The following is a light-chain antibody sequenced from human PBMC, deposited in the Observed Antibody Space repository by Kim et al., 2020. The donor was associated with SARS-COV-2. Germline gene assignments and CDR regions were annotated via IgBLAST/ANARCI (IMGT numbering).Light chain of an antibody. V-gene: IGLV3-1*01. CDR2: QDS. Sequence: VYPGQKARGSCSEDKLGDKNAGWYQRKPGQSPVLVIYQDSKRPSGIPERFSGSNSGNTATLTISGTQAMDEADYYCQAWDSSTVVFGGGTKLTVL. CDR1: KLGDKN. CDR3: QAWDSSTVV. J-gene: IGLJ2*01.